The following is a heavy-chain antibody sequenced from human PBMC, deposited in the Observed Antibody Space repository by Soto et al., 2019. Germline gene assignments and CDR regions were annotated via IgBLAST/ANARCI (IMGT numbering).Heavy chain of an antibody. CDR3: ARGPRVSSTGTGAH. CDR2: ISDDGSTA. CDR1: GFTFSAYW. V-gene: IGHV3-74*01. J-gene: IGHJ4*02. D-gene: IGHD1-1*01. Sequence: GGSLRLSCAVSGFTFSAYWMHWVRQVPGKGLTWVSRISDDGSTATYADSVKGRFIISRDNAKNSLYLEMNTLRADDSGLYYCARGPRVSSTGTGAHWGRGTLVTVS.